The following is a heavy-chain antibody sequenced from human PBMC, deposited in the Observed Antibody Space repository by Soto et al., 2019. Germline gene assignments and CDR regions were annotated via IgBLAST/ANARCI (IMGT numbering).Heavy chain of an antibody. Sequence: QMQLVESGGGVVQPGRSLRLSCAASGFTFRSYGIHWVRQAPGKGLEWVALIWFDGSKKYYVDSVKGRFAVSRDNSKNTLYLKMNSLRVEETAVYYCERDRLVPSGYGMDVWGQGTTVTVSS. V-gene: IGHV3-33*01. CDR2: IWFDGSKK. CDR3: ERDRLVPSGYGMDV. CDR1: GFTFRSYG. J-gene: IGHJ6*02. D-gene: IGHD6-6*01.